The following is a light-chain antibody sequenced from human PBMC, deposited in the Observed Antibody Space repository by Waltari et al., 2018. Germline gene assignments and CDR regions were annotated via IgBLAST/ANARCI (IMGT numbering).Light chain of an antibody. CDR3: QQSYSSPRT. CDR1: PSISSY. CDR2: AAS. V-gene: IGKV1-39*01. J-gene: IGKJ2*01. Sequence: DIQMTQSPSSLSASVGDRVTITCRASPSISSYLNWYQQKPGKAPKLLIYAASSLQSGVPSRFSGSGSGTDFTLTVSSLQPEDFATYYCQQSYSSPRTFGQGTKLEI.